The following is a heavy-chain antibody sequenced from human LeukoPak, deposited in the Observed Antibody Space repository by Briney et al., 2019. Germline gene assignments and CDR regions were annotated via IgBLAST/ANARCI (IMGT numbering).Heavy chain of an antibody. CDR1: GGSINSGGYY. Sequence: SQTLSLPCTVSGGSINSGGYYWSWIRQKPGKGLERIGYIYYSGSTYYNPSLKSRVTISVDTSQNQFSLKLSAVTAADTAVYYWARIPRMVRAARGFDYWGQGTLGTVSS. J-gene: IGHJ4*02. CDR2: IYYSGST. D-gene: IGHD6-6*01. V-gene: IGHV4-31*03. CDR3: ARIPRMVRAARGFDY.